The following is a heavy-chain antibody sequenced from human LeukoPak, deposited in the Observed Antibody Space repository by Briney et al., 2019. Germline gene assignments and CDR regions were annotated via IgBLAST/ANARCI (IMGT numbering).Heavy chain of an antibody. V-gene: IGHV1-8*01. Sequence: ASVKVSCKASGYTFTNYGINWVRQATGQGPEWMGWMNPNSGNTGYAQKFQGRVTITRNTSISTAYMELSSLRSEDTAVYYCARGLGIAAPDYWGQGTLVTVSS. J-gene: IGHJ4*02. CDR3: ARGLGIAAPDY. D-gene: IGHD6-13*01. CDR1: GYTFTNYG. CDR2: MNPNSGNT.